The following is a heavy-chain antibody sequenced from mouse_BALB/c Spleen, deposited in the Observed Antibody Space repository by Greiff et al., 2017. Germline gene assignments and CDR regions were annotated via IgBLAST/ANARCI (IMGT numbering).Heavy chain of an antibody. CDR2: INSNGGST. D-gene: IGHD2-4*01. Sequence: EVQRVESGGGLVQPGGSLKLSCAASGFTFSSYGMSWVRQTPDKRLELVATINSNGGSTYYPDSVKGRFTISRDNAKNTLYLQMSSLKSEDTAMYYCARVITTGAMDYWGQGTSVTVSS. J-gene: IGHJ4*01. V-gene: IGHV5-6-3*01. CDR1: GFTFSSYG. CDR3: ARVITTGAMDY.